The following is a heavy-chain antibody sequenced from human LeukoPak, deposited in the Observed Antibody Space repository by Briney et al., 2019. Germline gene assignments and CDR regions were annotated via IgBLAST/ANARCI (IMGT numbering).Heavy chain of an antibody. V-gene: IGHV1-46*01. CDR3: AREDRAGDYALNFDY. Sequence: ASVKVSCKASGYTFTSYYMHWVRQAPGRGLEWMGIINPSGGSTSFAQKFQGRVTMTRDTSTSTVYMELSSLRSEDTAVYYCAREDRAGDYALNFDYWGQGTLVTVSS. J-gene: IGHJ4*02. CDR2: INPSGGST. D-gene: IGHD4-17*01. CDR1: GYTFTSYY.